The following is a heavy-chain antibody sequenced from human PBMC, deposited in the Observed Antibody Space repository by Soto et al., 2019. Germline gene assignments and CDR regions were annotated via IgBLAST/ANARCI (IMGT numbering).Heavy chain of an antibody. CDR2: IYYSGST. CDR3: AREKGDFWSGYYDVWWFDP. J-gene: IGHJ5*02. CDR1: GGSVSSGSYY. D-gene: IGHD3-3*01. Sequence: SETLSLTCTVSGGSVSSGSYYWSWIRQPPGEGLEWIGYIYYSGSTNYNPSLKSRVTISVDTSKNQFSLKLSSVTAADTAVYYCAREKGDFWSGYYDVWWFDPWGQGTLVTVSS. V-gene: IGHV4-61*01.